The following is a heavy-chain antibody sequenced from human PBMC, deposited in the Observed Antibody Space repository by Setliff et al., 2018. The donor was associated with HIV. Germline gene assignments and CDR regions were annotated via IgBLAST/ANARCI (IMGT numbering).Heavy chain of an antibody. CDR2: IYYSGST. V-gene: IGHV4-39*01. Sequence: LSLTCTVSGGSISSSNYYWGWIRQPPGKGLEWIGSIYYSGSTYYNPSLKSRVTISVDTSKNQFSLKLSSVTAADTAVYYCARLSNWFDPWGQGTLVTVSS. CDR1: GGSISSSNYY. J-gene: IGHJ5*02. CDR3: ARLSNWFDP.